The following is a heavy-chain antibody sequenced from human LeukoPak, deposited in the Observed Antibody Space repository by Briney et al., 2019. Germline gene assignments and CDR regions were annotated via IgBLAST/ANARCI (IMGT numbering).Heavy chain of an antibody. V-gene: IGHV3-48*03. Sequence: GGSLRLSCAASGFTFSSYEMNWVRQAPGKGLEWVSYISSSGSTIYYADSVKGRFTISRDNAKNSLYLQMNSLRAEDTAVYYCAGAPAKTYCSGGSCYSGYYYYYMDVWGKGTTVTVSS. CDR2: ISSSGSTI. CDR1: GFTFSSYE. J-gene: IGHJ6*03. D-gene: IGHD2-15*01. CDR3: AGAPAKTYCSGGSCYSGYYYYYMDV.